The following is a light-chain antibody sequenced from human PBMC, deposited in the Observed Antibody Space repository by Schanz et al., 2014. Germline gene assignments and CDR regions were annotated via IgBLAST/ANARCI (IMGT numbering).Light chain of an antibody. V-gene: IGLV2-23*02. Sequence: QSALTQPASVSGSPGQSITISCTGTSSDVGNYNFVSWYQQHPDTAPKLMIYEVSKRPSGVSNRFSASKSGNTASLTISGLQAEDEADYYCCSYAGTITPYVFGSGTKLTVL. J-gene: IGLJ1*01. CDR2: EVS. CDR1: SSDVGNYNF. CDR3: CSYAGTITPYV.